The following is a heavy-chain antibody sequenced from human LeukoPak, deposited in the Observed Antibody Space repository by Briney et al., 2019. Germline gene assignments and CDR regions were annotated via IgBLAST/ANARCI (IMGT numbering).Heavy chain of an antibody. CDR1: GDSIANPQW. CDR2: INHSGST. V-gene: IGHV4-4*02. Sequence: SGTLSLTCAVSGDSIANPQWWSWVRQPPGKGLEWIGEINHSGSTNYNPSLKSRVTISVDTSKNQFSLKLSSATAADTAVYYCARLMYDFWSGKRGPFDPWGQGTLVTVSS. D-gene: IGHD3-3*01. CDR3: ARLMYDFWSGKRGPFDP. J-gene: IGHJ5*02.